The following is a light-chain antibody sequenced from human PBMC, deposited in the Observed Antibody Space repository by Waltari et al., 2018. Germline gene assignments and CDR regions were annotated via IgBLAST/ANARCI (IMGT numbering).Light chain of an antibody. J-gene: IGKJ4*01. CDR2: DAS. CDR1: QSVSKY. Sequence: VLTQSPATLSLSPGERATLSCRASQSVSKYLAWYQQKPGQAPRLLIFDASNRATGIPARFSGSGSGTEFSLTISSLEPEDFAVYYCQQRCTYLGLTFGGGTKVDIK. CDR3: QQRCTYLGLT. V-gene: IGKV3-11*01.